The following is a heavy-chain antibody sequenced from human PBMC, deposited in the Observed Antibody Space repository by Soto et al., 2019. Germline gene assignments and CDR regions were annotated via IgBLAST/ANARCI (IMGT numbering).Heavy chain of an antibody. CDR3: ARAPYSSSSGIWFDP. J-gene: IGHJ5*02. CDR1: GGTFSSYA. CDR2: IIPIFGTA. Sequence: ASVKVSCKASGGTFSSYAISWVRQAPGQGLEWMGGIIPIFGTANYAQKFQGRVTITADESTSTAYMELSSLRSEDTAVYYCARAPYSSSSGIWFDPWGQGTLVTVSS. D-gene: IGHD6-6*01. V-gene: IGHV1-69*13.